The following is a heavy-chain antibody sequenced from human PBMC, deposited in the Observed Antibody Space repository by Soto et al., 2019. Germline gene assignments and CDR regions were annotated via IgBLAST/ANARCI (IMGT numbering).Heavy chain of an antibody. V-gene: IGHV4-4*02. Sequence: QVHLQESGPGLVKPSGTLSLTCTVSGGSISSGNWWSWVRQPPGQGLEWIGEISHSGGPNYNPSLKSRVNISLDRSKNQFSLRLASMTAADTAVYYCARHTGVPGNRVFDYWGQGKLVTVSS. CDR2: ISHSGGP. CDR1: GGSISSGNW. CDR3: ARHTGVPGNRVFDY. J-gene: IGHJ4*02. D-gene: IGHD6-19*01.